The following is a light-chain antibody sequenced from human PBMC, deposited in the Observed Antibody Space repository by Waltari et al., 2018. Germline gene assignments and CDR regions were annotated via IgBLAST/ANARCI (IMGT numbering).Light chain of an antibody. CDR1: NNNVGKEG. CDR3: SAWDGNLKIYI. J-gene: IGLJ1*01. Sequence: QAGLTQPPSVSKGLRQTATLTCTGDNNNVGKEGATWLQQHQGHPPKLLSYGNNDRPSGISGGFSASRSGNTASLTITGLQPEDEADYYCSAWDGNLKIYIFGPGTRVTVL. CDR2: GNN. V-gene: IGLV10-54*04.